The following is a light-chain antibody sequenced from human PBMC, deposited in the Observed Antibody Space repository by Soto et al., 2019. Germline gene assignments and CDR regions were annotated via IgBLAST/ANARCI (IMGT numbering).Light chain of an antibody. CDR1: SSDIGSRVD. CDR2: ANN. Sequence: QSVLTQPPSVSVAPGQTVTISCTGTSSDIGSRVDVHWYQHLPGAAPKLLIYANNIRPSGVPDRFSGSKSGSSASLAISGLQAEDEGDYYCQSYDSSLTGSYAFGTGTKVTVL. V-gene: IGLV1-40*01. CDR3: QSYDSSLTGSYA. J-gene: IGLJ1*01.